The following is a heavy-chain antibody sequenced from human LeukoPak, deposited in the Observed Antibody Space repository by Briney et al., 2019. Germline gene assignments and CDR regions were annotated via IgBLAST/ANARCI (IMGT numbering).Heavy chain of an antibody. CDR1: GYTFISNW. V-gene: IGHV5-10-1*01. Sequence: GESLKISCKGSGYTFISNWITWVRQMPGKGLEWMGRIDPSDSYTNYSPSFQGHVAISADKSTSTAYLQWSSLKASDTAMYYCARLAVRGVGSDYWGQGTLVTVSS. J-gene: IGHJ4*02. D-gene: IGHD3-10*01. CDR2: IDPSDSYT. CDR3: ARLAVRGVGSDY.